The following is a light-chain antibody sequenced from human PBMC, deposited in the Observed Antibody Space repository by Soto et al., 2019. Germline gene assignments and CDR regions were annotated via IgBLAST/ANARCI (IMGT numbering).Light chain of an antibody. CDR2: GTS. Sequence: EILMAQSPGTLSVSPGGRATLSCRASQSVSSKLAWYQQKPGQSPRLLIYGTSIRATGIPARFSGSGSGTEFTLTISNLQSEDFGVYYCQQYSNWPPFTFGQGTRLEVK. CDR1: QSVSSK. CDR3: QQYSNWPPFT. V-gene: IGKV3-15*01. J-gene: IGKJ5*01.